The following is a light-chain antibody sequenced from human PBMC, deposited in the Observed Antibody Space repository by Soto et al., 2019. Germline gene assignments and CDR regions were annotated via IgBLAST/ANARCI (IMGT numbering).Light chain of an antibody. CDR1: STDVGGYNY. CDR2: EVS. CDR3: SSYAGSNNRGV. J-gene: IGLJ1*01. Sequence: QSALTQPPSASGSPGQSVTISCTGTSTDVGGYNYISWYQHHPGKGPKLIIYEVSEWPSGVPDRFSGSKSGNTASLTVSGLQAEDEADYYCSSYAGSNNRGVFGSGTKVTVL. V-gene: IGLV2-8*01.